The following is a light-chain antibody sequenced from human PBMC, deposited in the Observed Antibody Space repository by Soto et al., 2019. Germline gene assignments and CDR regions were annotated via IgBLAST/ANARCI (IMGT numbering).Light chain of an antibody. CDR2: DVS. J-gene: IGLJ1*01. Sequence: ALTQPRSVSGSPGQSVTISCTGTSSDVGSYNFVSWYHQDPGKAPKLMIYDVSKRPSGVPDRFSGSKSGNTASLTIFGLQAEDEADYYCCSYAGSNYVFGTGTKVTVL. V-gene: IGLV2-11*01. CDR1: SSDVGSYNF. CDR3: CSYAGSNYV.